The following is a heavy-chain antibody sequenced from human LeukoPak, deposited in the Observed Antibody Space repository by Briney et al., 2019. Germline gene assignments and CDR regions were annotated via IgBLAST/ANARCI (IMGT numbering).Heavy chain of an antibody. D-gene: IGHD1-26*01. CDR1: GGSISSTTDY. Sequence: KASETLSLTCTVSGGSISSTTDYWGWIRQPPGKGLEWIGSIFYSGTTYYNPSLKSRVTISVDTSKNQFSLKLTSVTAADTAVYYCARHVNTTTGAPIGWFDPWGQGTLVTVSS. V-gene: IGHV4-39*01. CDR3: ARHVNTTTGAPIGWFDP. J-gene: IGHJ5*02. CDR2: IFYSGTT.